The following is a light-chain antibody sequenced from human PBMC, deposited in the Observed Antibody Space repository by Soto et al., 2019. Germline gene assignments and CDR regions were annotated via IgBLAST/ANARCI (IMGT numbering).Light chain of an antibody. V-gene: IGLV2-14*01. CDR2: DVS. J-gene: IGLJ2*01. Sequence: QPVLTQPASVSGSPGQSITISCTGTSSDVGGYNYVSWYQQHPGKAPKLMIYDVSNRPSGVSNRFSGSKSGNTASLTISGLQAEDEADYYCCSYTSSSTLYVVFGGGTKLTVL. CDR1: SSDVGGYNY. CDR3: CSYTSSSTLYVV.